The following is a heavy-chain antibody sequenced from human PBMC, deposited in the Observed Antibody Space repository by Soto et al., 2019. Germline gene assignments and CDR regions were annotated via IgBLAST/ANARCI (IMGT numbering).Heavy chain of an antibody. CDR2: ISGSGGST. CDR3: TNSGSPPFVDY. J-gene: IGHJ4*02. D-gene: IGHD1-26*01. Sequence: PGGSLRLSCAASGFTFSSYAMSWVRQAPGKGLEWVSAISGSGGSTYYADSVKGRFTISRDNSKNKLYLQINSLRAEDKAVYYCTNSGSPPFVDYWGQGTLVTVSS. CDR1: GFTFSSYA. V-gene: IGHV3-23*01.